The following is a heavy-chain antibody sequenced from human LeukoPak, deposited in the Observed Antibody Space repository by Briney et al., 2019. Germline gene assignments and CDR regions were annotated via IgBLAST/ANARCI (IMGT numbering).Heavy chain of an antibody. D-gene: IGHD3-10*01. CDR2: ISGSGGST. CDR1: GFTFSGYA. V-gene: IGHV3-23*01. J-gene: IGHJ4*02. CDR3: AKIYYGSGSYLLDY. Sequence: PGGSLRLSCAASGFTFSGYAMSWVRQAPGKGLEWVSAISGSGGSTYYADSVKGRFTISRDNSKNTLYLQMNSLRAEDTAVYYCAKIYYGSGSYLLDYWGQGTLVTVSS.